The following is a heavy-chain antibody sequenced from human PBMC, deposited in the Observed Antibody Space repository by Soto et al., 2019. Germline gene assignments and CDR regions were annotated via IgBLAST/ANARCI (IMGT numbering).Heavy chain of an antibody. V-gene: IGHV1-18*01. Sequence: QVQLVQSGAEMKKPGASVKVSCKASGYIFSNYEISWVRQAPGQGLEWMGWISPNNGDTNYAQKSQGNGPTTTGTSTRPTSTAMRGLQSAATPTTYCARRQRPINSFGVVTEDDYWGQRTRVTVSS. D-gene: IGHD3-3*01. CDR3: ARRQRPINSFGVVTEDDY. J-gene: IGHJ4*02. CDR1: GYIFSNYE. CDR2: ISPNNGDT.